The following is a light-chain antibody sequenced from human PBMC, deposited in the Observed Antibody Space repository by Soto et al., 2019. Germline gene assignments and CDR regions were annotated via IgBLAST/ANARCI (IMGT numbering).Light chain of an antibody. CDR2: DAS. Sequence: DIQMTQSPSTIAPSVRDSINITSRASESIRTWLAWYQHKPGKANKFLIYDASTLESGVPSRFSGSGSGTEYTLTISSLQPDDFATYYCEQYNNYPRTVGKGTQVDIK. CDR3: EQYNNYPRT. J-gene: IGKJ1*01. V-gene: IGKV1-5*01. CDR1: ESIRTW.